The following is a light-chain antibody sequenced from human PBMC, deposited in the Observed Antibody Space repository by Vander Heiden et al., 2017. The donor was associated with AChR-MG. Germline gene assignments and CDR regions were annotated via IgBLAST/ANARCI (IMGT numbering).Light chain of an antibody. J-gene: IGKJ2*01. V-gene: IGKV3-20*01. CDR3: QQYGSEPPMYT. Sequence: IVLTQSPGTLSLSPGERATLSCRASQSVSSSYLAWYQQKPGQAPRLLIYGASSRATGIPDRFSGSGSGTDFTLTISRLEPEDFAVYYCQQYGSEPPMYTFGQGTKLKIK. CDR1: QSVSSSY. CDR2: GAS.